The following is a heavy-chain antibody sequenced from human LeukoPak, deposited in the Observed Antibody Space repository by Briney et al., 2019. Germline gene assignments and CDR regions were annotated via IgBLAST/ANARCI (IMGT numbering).Heavy chain of an antibody. CDR3: AKSNGYGLVDI. J-gene: IGHJ3*02. CDR1: CDSISSYY. V-gene: IGHV4-59*01. D-gene: IGHD3-10*01. Sequence: SETLSLVCTLSCDSISSYYWSWIRQPPGKGLEWIGYIHYSGSTDYNPSLKGRVPISEDTYKNQFSLKLSSVTAADTAVYYCAKSNGYGLVDIGGQGTMVSLPS. CDR2: IHYSGST.